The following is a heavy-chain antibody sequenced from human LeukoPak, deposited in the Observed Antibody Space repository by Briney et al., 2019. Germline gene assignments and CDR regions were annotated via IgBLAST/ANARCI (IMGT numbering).Heavy chain of an antibody. CDR1: GFTFSISA. V-gene: IGHV3-23*01. CDR2: ISGSGGET. CDR3: AKGLSGNFDY. Sequence: PGGSLRLSCAVSGFTFSISAMSWVRQAPGKGLEWVSGISGSGGETYYAESVKGRFTISRDNSKNTLYMQTNSLRVEDTALYYCAKGLSGNFDYWGQGTLVTVSS. J-gene: IGHJ4*02.